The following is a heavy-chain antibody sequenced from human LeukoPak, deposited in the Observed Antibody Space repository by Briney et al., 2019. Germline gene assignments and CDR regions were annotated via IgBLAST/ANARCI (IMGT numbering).Heavy chain of an antibody. CDR1: EYTFTDYF. Sequence: ASVKVSCKASEYTFTDYFMHWVRQAPGQGLEWMGWINPNSGGTNFAQKFQGRVTLTRDTSISSAYMELSRVRSDDTAVYYCAAARLTGYHFAIYWGQGTTVTVSS. J-gene: IGHJ6*02. CDR2: INPNSGGT. V-gene: IGHV1-2*02. D-gene: IGHD3-9*01. CDR3: AAARLTGYHFAIY.